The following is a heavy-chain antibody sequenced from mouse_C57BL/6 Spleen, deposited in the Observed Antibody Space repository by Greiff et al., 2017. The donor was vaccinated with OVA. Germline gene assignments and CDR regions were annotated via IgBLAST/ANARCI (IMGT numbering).Heavy chain of an antibody. CDR2: IHPNSGST. CDR3: ARAEGKDGFYYYAMDY. CDR1: GYTFTSYW. Sequence: VQLKQPGAELVKPGASVKLSCKASGYTFTSYWMHWVKQRPGQGLEWIGMIHPNSGSTNYNEKFKSKATLTVDKSSNTAYMQPSSLPSEDSAVDNCARAEGKDGFYYYAMDYWGQGTAVTVSS. J-gene: IGHJ4*01. V-gene: IGHV1-64*01. D-gene: IGHD1-3*01.